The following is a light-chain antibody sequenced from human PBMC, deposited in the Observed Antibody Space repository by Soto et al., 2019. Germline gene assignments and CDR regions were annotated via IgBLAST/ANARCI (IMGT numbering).Light chain of an antibody. CDR1: QSVSSN. Sequence: EIVMTQSPATLSVSPGERATLSCRASQSVSSNLAWYQQKPGQAPRLLMYGASTRATGIPDRFSGSGSGTEFTLTISSLQSKDFAVYYCQQHNNWPPWTFGQGTKVEIK. V-gene: IGKV3-15*01. CDR2: GAS. CDR3: QQHNNWPPWT. J-gene: IGKJ1*01.